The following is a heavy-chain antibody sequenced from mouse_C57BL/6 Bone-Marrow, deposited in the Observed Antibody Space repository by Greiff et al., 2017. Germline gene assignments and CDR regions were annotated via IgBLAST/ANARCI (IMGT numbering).Heavy chain of an antibody. Sequence: QVQLQQSGAELVRPGTSVKVSCKASGYAFTNYLIEWVKQRPGQGLEWIGVSNPGSGGTNYNEKFKGKATLTADKSSSTAYMQLSSLTSEDSAVYFCARSATVVAPFAYWGQGTLVTVSA. D-gene: IGHD1-1*01. J-gene: IGHJ3*01. CDR2: SNPGSGGT. CDR3: ARSATVVAPFAY. CDR1: GYAFTNYL. V-gene: IGHV1-54*01.